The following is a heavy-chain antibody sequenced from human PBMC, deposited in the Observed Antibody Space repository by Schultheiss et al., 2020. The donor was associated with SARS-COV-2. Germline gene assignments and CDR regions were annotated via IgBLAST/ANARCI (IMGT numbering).Heavy chain of an antibody. CDR1: GYTFTGYY. D-gene: IGHD4-17*01. Sequence: ASVKVSCKASGYTFTGYYMHWVRQAPGQGLEWMGWISAYHGNTNYAQKLQGRVTMTTDTSTSTAYMELRSLRSDDTAVYYCATFGTTGDYWGQGTLVTVSS. J-gene: IGHJ4*02. V-gene: IGHV1-18*04. CDR3: ATFGTTGDY. CDR2: ISAYHGNT.